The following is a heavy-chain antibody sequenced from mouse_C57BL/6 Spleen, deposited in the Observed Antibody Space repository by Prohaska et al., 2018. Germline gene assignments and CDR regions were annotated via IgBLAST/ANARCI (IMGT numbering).Heavy chain of an antibody. J-gene: IGHJ3*01. Sequence: GGGLVQPGGSLILSCAASGFTFSDYYMYWVRQTPEKRLEWVAYISNGGGSTYYPDTVKGRFTISRDNAKNTLYLQMSRLKSEDTAMYYCARHDYSGGFAYWGQGTLVTVSA. CDR2: ISNGGGST. CDR1: GFTFSDYY. D-gene: IGHD2-12*01. CDR3: ARHDYSGGFAY. V-gene: IGHV5-12*01.